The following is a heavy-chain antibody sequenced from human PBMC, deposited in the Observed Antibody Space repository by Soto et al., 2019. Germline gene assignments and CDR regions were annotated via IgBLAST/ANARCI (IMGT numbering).Heavy chain of an antibody. V-gene: IGHV4-31*03. CDR3: ARGWRYYGSGRKPAFAY. CDR2: IYYSGST. Sequence: SETLSLTCTVSGGSISSGGYYWSWIRQHPGKGLEWIGYIYYSGSTYYNPSLKSRVTISVDTSKNQFSLKLSSVTATDTAVYYCARGWRYYGSGRKPAFAYRGQGTPDTVSS. CDR1: GGSISSGGYY. J-gene: IGHJ4*02. D-gene: IGHD3-10*01.